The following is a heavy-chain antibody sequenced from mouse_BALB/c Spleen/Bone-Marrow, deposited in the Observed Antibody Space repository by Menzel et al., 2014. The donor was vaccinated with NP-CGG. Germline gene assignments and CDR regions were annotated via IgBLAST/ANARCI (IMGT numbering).Heavy chain of an antibody. D-gene: IGHD4-1*02. Sequence: VKLQESGPELVKPGASVKISCKASGYVFSSSWMNWVKQRPGQGLEWIGRIYPGDGDTKYNGKFKGKATLTADKSSSTAYMQLSSLTSVDSAVYFCARPLNWDPYAMDYWGQGTSVTVSS. V-gene: IGHV1-82*01. CDR3: ARPLNWDPYAMDY. CDR1: GYVFSSSW. J-gene: IGHJ4*01. CDR2: IYPGDGDT.